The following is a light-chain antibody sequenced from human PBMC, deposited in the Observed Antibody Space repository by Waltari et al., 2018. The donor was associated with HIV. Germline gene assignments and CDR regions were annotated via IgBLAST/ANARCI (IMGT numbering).Light chain of an antibody. CDR3: QQYKTYPYT. V-gene: IGKV1-5*03. J-gene: IGKJ2*01. CDR1: QSVSNW. CDR2: KAS. Sequence: DVQMSQSPSTLSASIGDRVTIACRASQSVSNWLAWYQQKPGKAPNLLIYKASSLENGGASRFSGSGSGTEFNLTITSLQPDDFATYYCQQYKTYPYTFGQGTKLEIK.